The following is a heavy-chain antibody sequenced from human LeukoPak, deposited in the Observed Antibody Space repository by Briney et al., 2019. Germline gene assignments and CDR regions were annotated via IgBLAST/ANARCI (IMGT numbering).Heavy chain of an antibody. Sequence: GASVKVSCKASGYAFTSYDINWVRQATGQGLEWMGWMNPNSGNTGYAQKFQGRVTMTTDTSTSTAYMELRSLRSDDTAVYYCARDGNWNDDDYWGQGTLVTVSS. CDR2: MNPNSGNT. J-gene: IGHJ4*02. CDR1: GYAFTSYD. D-gene: IGHD1-20*01. CDR3: ARDGNWNDDDY. V-gene: IGHV1-8*01.